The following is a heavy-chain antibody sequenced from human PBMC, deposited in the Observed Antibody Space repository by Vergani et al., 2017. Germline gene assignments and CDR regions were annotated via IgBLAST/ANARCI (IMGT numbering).Heavy chain of an antibody. CDR3: ARVRGSSRIYDFDY. CDR1: CGSFSGYY. J-gene: IGHJ4*02. Sequence: VQLQQLGAGLLKPSETLSLTCAVYCGSFSGYYWSWIRQPPGKGLEWIGEINHSGRTNYNPSLKSRVTISVDTSKNQFSLKLSSVNAADTAVYYCARVRGSSRIYDFDYWGQGTLVTVAS. CDR2: INHSGRT. D-gene: IGHD6-13*01. V-gene: IGHV4-34*01.